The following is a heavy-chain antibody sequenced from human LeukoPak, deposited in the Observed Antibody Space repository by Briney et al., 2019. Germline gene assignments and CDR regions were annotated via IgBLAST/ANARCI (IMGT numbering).Heavy chain of an antibody. D-gene: IGHD3-9*01. CDR1: GYSISSGYY. V-gene: IGHV4-38-2*02. CDR2: IYHSGST. CDR3: ARQTFERGTIFFTSGPYYYYYMDV. Sequence: PSETLSLTCTVSGYSISSGYYWGWIRQPPGKGLEWIGSIYHSGSTYYNPSLKSRVTISVDTSKNQFSLKLSSVTAADTAVYYCARQTFERGTIFFTSGPYYYYYMDVWGKGTTVTISS. J-gene: IGHJ6*03.